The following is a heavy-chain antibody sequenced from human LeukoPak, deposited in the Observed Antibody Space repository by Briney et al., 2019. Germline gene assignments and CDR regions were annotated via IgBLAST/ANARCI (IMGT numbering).Heavy chain of an antibody. V-gene: IGHV3-66*01. Sequence: GGSLRLSCAASGFTVSSNYMSWVRQAPGKGLEWVSIIYSGGNTFYADSAKGRFTISRDNSKNTVYLQMNSLRAEDTAVYYCARALAAASHTSFDHWGQGTLVTVSS. CDR1: GFTVSSNY. CDR2: IYSGGNT. D-gene: IGHD6-13*01. J-gene: IGHJ4*02. CDR3: ARALAAASHTSFDH.